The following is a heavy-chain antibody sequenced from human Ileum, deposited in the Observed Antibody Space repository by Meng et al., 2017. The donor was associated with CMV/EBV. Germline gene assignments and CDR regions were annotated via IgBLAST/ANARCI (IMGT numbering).Heavy chain of an antibody. CDR1: GGSSNKCY. D-gene: IGHD2/OR15-2a*01. V-gene: IGHV4-59*01. CDR2: IYSSGST. CDR3: ARRMTGFYHYFDP. J-gene: IGHJ5*02. Sequence: QVQVPGLGPAQVTLSVTLALTCTVIGGSSNKCYWTWLRQPPGQRLEWIGYIYSSGSTYYNPSRQSRVTVSLDTSKNQFSLRLTSVTAADTAIYYCARRMTGFYHYFDPWGQGTLVTVSS.